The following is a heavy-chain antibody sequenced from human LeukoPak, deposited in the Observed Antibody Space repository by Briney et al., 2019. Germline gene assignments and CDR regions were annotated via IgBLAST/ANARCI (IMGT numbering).Heavy chain of an antibody. Sequence: PSETLSLTCTVSGGSISSYYWSWIRQPPGKGLEWIGYIYYSGSTNYNPSLKSRVTISVDTSKNQFSLKLSSVTAADTAVYYCARENVVLKMVRGSKANWFDPWGQGTLVTVSS. CDR3: ARENVVLKMVRGSKANWFDP. J-gene: IGHJ5*02. CDR1: GGSISSYY. V-gene: IGHV4-59*12. CDR2: IYYSGST. D-gene: IGHD3-10*01.